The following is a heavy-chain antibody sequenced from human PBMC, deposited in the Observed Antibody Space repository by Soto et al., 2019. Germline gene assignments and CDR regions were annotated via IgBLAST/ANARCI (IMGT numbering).Heavy chain of an antibody. D-gene: IGHD3-10*01. CDR1: GYTFTSYG. V-gene: IGHV1-18*01. CDR3: ARDVTMVRGVIITYWFDP. CDR2: ISAYNGNT. J-gene: IGHJ5*02. Sequence: ASVKVSCKASGYTFTSYGISWVRQAPGQGLEWMGWISAYNGNTNYAQKLQGRVTMTTDTSTSTAYMELRSLRSDDTAVYYCARDVTMVRGVIITYWFDPWGQGTLVTVSS.